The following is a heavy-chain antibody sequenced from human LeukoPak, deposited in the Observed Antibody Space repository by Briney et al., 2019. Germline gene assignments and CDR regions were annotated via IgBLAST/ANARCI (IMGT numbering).Heavy chain of an antibody. V-gene: IGHV3-9*01. CDR3: AKSFGSGWYSKPDY. J-gene: IGHJ4*02. Sequence: GGSLRLSCAASGFTFDDYAMHWVRQAPGKGLEWVSGISWNNGSIGYADSVKGRFTISRDNAKNSLYLQMNSLRPEDTALYYCAKSFGSGWYSKPDYWGQGTLVTVSS. D-gene: IGHD6-19*01. CDR2: ISWNNGSI. CDR1: GFTFDDYA.